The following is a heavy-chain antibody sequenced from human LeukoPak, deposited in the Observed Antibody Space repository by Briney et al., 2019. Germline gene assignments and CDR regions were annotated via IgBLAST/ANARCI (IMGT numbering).Heavy chain of an antibody. Sequence: GSLRLSCAASGFTVSSNFMSWVRQAPGKGLEWVSVIYSDGSTYYADSVKGRFTISRDNAKNSLYLQMNSLRAEDTAVYYCAKTLYSGSWYDFDSWGQGTLVTVS. J-gene: IGHJ4*02. CDR3: AKTLYSGSWYDFDS. CDR1: GFTVSSNF. CDR2: IYSDGST. D-gene: IGHD6-13*01. V-gene: IGHV3-53*01.